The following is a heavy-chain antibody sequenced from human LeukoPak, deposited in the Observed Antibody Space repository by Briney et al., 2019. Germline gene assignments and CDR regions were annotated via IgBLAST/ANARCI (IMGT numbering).Heavy chain of an antibody. CDR2: ISSSGSSI. J-gene: IGHJ4*02. Sequence: GESLRLSCAASGFTFSSYSMNWVRQAPGKGREWVSYISSSGSSIFYADSVKGRFTISRDNAKTSLYLQMNSLRDDDTAVYYCARSSGYQVPPGYWGQGTLVTVSS. V-gene: IGHV3-48*02. D-gene: IGHD2-2*01. CDR1: GFTFSSYS. CDR3: ARSSGYQVPPGY.